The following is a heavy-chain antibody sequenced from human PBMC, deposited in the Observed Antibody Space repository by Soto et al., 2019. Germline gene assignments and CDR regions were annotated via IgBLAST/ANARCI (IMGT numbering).Heavy chain of an antibody. Sequence: WILAVVGLITREKGVGWIRQPPGKALEWLALIYWDDDKRYSPSLKSRLTITKDTSKNQVVLTMTNMDPVDTATYYCAPSGRASGYYPAYYYYYMDVWGKGTTVTVSS. D-gene: IGHD3-3*01. CDR3: APSGRASGYYPAYYYYYMDV. CDR1: VVGLITREKG. V-gene: IGHV2-5*02. J-gene: IGHJ6*03. CDR2: IYWDDDK.